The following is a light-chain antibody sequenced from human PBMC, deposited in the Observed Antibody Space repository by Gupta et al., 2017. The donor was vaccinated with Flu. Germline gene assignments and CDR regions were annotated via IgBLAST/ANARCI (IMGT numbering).Light chain of an antibody. J-gene: IGKJ1*01. V-gene: IGKV1-39*01. Sequence: DIQMTQSPSSLSASVGDRVAITCRASQSVSNYLNWYQEKPGKAPRLLIYAASSLQSGVPLRFSGSGSGTDFTLTISSLQLEDFATYYCQQSYSTPQTFGQGTKVEIK. CDR1: QSVSNY. CDR3: QQSYSTPQT. CDR2: AAS.